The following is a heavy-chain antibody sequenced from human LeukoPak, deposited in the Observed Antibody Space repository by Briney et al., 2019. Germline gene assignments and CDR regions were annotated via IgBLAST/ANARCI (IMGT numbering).Heavy chain of an antibody. Sequence: GGSLRLSCVASGFTFSSYSMNWVRQAPGKGLEWVSYISSSSSTKYYADSVKGRFTISRDNAKNSLYLQMNSLRAEDTAVYYCARARGQRWLQFGGYDAFDIWGQGTMVTVSS. D-gene: IGHD5-24*01. V-gene: IGHV3-48*04. CDR3: ARARGQRWLQFGGYDAFDI. J-gene: IGHJ3*02. CDR2: ISSSSSTK. CDR1: GFTFSSYS.